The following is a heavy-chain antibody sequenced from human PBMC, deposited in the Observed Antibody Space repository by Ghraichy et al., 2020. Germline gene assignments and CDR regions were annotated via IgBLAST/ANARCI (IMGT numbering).Heavy chain of an antibody. CDR2: ISCDGNNK. D-gene: IGHD5-18*01. J-gene: IGHJ4*02. V-gene: IGHV3-30*04. CDR3: ARGDSDTTMVLDY. CDR1: GFTFSSYT. Sequence: GSLRLSCAASGFTFSSYTMHWVRQAPGKGLEWVALISCDGNNKFYGDSVRGRFIISRDISKNTLYLQMSSLRADDTAIYYCARGDSDTTMVLDYWGQGTLVTVSS.